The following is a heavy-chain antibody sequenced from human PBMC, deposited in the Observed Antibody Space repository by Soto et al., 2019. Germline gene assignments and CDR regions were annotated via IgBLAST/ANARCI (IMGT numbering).Heavy chain of an antibody. D-gene: IGHD2-15*01. J-gene: IGHJ4*02. CDR3: ARQGSRRCYRPLDS. CDR1: GYSFTSYW. CDR2: IYPGDSDT. V-gene: IGHV5-51*01. Sequence: GESLKISFKGSGYSFTSYWICWVRQMPVKGLEWMGIIYPGDSDTRYSPSFQGQVTISADKSISTAYLQWSSLKASENAMYYCARQGSRRCYRPLDSLGQGTLVTVSS.